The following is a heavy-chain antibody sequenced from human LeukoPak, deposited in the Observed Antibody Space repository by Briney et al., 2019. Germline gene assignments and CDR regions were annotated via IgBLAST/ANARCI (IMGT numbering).Heavy chain of an antibody. Sequence: SETLSLTCTVSGGSIRSYYWNWIRQAPGKGLEWVGFISYSGYTSYSPSLKSRVAISVDTAKSQFSLRLNSMTAADTAIYYCARGRNDNGGMFFDSWAEGNLVTVSS. CDR3: ARGRNDNGGMFFDS. D-gene: IGHD4-23*01. J-gene: IGHJ4*02. V-gene: IGHV4-59*01. CDR2: ISYSGYT. CDR1: GGSIRSYY.